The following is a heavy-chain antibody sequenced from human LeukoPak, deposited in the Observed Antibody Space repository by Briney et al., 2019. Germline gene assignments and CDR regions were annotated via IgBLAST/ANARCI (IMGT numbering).Heavy chain of an antibody. J-gene: IGHJ4*02. CDR2: INTNNGGT. V-gene: IGHV1-2*02. Sequence: ASVKVSCKASGYSFTGCYIHWVRQAPGQGLEWMGWINTNNGGTNYAQKFQGRVTMTRDTSISTAYMELSSLRSDDTAVYYCARDWSRIRMTSTYYFDYWGQGTLVTVSS. D-gene: IGHD2-15*01. CDR1: GYSFTGCY. CDR3: ARDWSRIRMTSTYYFDY.